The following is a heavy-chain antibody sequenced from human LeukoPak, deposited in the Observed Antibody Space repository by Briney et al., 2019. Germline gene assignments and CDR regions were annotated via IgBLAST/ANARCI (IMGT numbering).Heavy chain of an antibody. CDR2: IIPIFGTA. V-gene: IGHV1-69*13. J-gene: IGHJ4*02. Sequence: GASVTVSCKASGGTFSSYAISWVRQAPGQGLEWMGGIIPIFGTANYAQKFQGRVTITADESTSTAYMELSSLRSEDTAVYYCARDLGATYLLDYWGQGTLVTVSS. CDR3: ARDLGATYLLDY. D-gene: IGHD1-26*01. CDR1: GGTFSSYA.